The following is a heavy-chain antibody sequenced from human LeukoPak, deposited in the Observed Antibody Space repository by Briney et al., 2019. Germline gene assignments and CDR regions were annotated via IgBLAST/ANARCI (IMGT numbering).Heavy chain of an antibody. Sequence: SETLSLTCAVYGGSFSGYYWSWIRQPPGKGLEWIGEINHSGSTNYNPSLKSRVTISVDTSKNQFSLKLSSVTTADTAVYYCAGDVLLWFGEPQGTYDYWGQGTLVTVSS. CDR1: GGSFSGYY. CDR3: AGDVLLWFGEPQGTYDY. CDR2: INHSGST. D-gene: IGHD3-10*01. V-gene: IGHV4-34*01. J-gene: IGHJ4*02.